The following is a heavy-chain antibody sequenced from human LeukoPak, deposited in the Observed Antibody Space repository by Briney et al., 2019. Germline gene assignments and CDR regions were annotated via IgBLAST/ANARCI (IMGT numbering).Heavy chain of an antibody. CDR2: INAYNGNT. CDR3: ARTTNSYYYYYYIDV. J-gene: IGHJ6*03. V-gene: IGHV1-18*01. CDR1: GYTFTSSG. Sequence: GASVKVSFKASGYTFTSSGISWVRQAPGQGLEWMGWINAYNGNTDYAQKLQGRVTMTTDTSTSTAYMELRSLRSDDTAVYYCARTTNSYYYYYYIDVWGKGTTVTVSS. D-gene: IGHD1-26*01.